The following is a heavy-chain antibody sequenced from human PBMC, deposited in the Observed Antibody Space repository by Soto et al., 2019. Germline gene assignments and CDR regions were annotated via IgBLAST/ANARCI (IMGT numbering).Heavy chain of an antibody. Sequence: GGSLRLSCAASGFTFSSYAMSWVRQAPGKGLEGVANMSPDGSEQYYLDSVKGRFTISRDNAKNSLYLQMNSLRGEDTAVYYCTRDLNHDCGPWGQGTQVTVSS. CDR2: MSPDGSEQ. D-gene: IGHD2-21*01. J-gene: IGHJ5*02. CDR3: TRDLNHDCGP. V-gene: IGHV3-7*04. CDR1: GFTFSSYA.